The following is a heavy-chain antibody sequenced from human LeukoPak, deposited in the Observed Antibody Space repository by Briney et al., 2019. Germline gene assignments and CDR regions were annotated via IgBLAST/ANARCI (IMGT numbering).Heavy chain of an antibody. V-gene: IGHV4-34*01. Sequence: SETLSLTCAVYGGSFSGYYWSWIRQPPGKGLEWIGEINHSGSTNYNPSLKSRVTISVDTSKNQFSLKLSSVTAADTAVYYCARGLVMGFTDYWGQGTLATVSS. CDR2: INHSGST. D-gene: IGHD3-22*01. CDR1: GGSFSGYY. J-gene: IGHJ4*02. CDR3: ARGLVMGFTDY.